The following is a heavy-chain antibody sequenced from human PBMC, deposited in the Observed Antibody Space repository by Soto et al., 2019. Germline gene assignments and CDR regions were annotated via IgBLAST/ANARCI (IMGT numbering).Heavy chain of an antibody. CDR1: GGSFSGYY. Sequence: SETLSLTCAVYGGSFSGYYWSWIRQPPGKGLEWIGEINHSGSTNYNPSLKSRVTISVDTSKDQFSLKLKSVTAADTALYFCARQRTSVVTQAYFDVWGPGSLVTAPQ. D-gene: IGHD2-21*02. J-gene: IGHJ4*02. CDR2: INHSGST. CDR3: ARQRTSVVTQAYFDV. V-gene: IGHV4-34*01.